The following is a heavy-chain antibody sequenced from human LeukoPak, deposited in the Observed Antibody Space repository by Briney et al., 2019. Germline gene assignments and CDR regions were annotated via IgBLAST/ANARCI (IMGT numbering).Heavy chain of an antibody. CDR2: IYYSGST. CDR1: GFSISSYY. D-gene: IGHD6-13*01. CDR3: ARDERVGSSFQGFDP. J-gene: IGHJ5*02. Sequence: SETLSLTCTASGFSISSYYWSWIRQPPGKGLEWIGYIYYSGSTNYNPSLKSRVTIFADKSKNQFSLKLSSVTAADTAVYYCARDERVGSSFQGFDPWGQGALVTVSS. V-gene: IGHV4-59*01.